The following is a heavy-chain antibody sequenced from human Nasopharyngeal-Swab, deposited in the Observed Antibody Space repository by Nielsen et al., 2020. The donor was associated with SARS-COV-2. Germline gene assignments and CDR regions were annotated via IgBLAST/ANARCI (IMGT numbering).Heavy chain of an antibody. CDR3: ARVYCSSTSCRGYFDY. CDR2: MNPNSGST. J-gene: IGHJ4*02. CDR1: GYTFTSYD. V-gene: IGHV1-8*01. Sequence: ASVKVSCKASGYTFTSYDINWVRQATGQGLECMGWMNPNSGSTGYAQKFQGRVTMTRNTSISTAYMELSSLRSEDTAVYYCARVYCSSTSCRGYFDYWGQGTLVTVSS. D-gene: IGHD2-2*01.